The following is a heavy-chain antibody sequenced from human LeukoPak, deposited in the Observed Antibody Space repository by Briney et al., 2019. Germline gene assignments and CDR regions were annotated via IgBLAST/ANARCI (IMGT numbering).Heavy chain of an antibody. CDR1: GYTFTGYY. D-gene: IGHD3-22*01. V-gene: IGHV1-2*02. CDR3: ARAEVIDY. CDR2: NNPNSGGT. Sequence: ASVKVSCKASGYTFTGYYMHWVRQAPGQGLEWMGWNNPNSGGTNYAQKFQGRVTMTRDTSINTAYMELTSLRSDDTAVYYCARAEVIDYWGQGTLVTVSS. J-gene: IGHJ4*02.